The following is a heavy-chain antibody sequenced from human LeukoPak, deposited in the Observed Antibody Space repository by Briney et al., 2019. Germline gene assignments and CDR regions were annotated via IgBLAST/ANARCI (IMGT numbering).Heavy chain of an antibody. D-gene: IGHD5-24*01. CDR3: ARTKEVASISYFDS. CDR2: IDSSGSNI. Sequence: PGGSLRLSCAASGFTFSSYNMIWVRQAPGKGLEWVSYIDSSGSNIHYADSVKGRFTISRDNAKNSLYLQMNSLRAEDTAVYYCARTKEVASISYFDSWGQGTLVTVSS. CDR1: GFTFSSYN. V-gene: IGHV3-48*04. J-gene: IGHJ4*02.